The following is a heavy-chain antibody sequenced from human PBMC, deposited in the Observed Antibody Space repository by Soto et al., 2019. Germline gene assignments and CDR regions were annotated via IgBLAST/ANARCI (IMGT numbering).Heavy chain of an antibody. CDR1: GGSISNYY. CDR2: MYYSGST. CDR3: ARAGTATLSDY. J-gene: IGHJ4*02. V-gene: IGHV4-59*01. Sequence: SETLSLTCTVSGGSISNYYCSWIRQPPGKGLEWIGYMYYSGSTNYNPSLKSRVTISIDTSKNQFSLKLSSVTAADTAVYYCARAGTATLSDYWGQRTLVTVSS. D-gene: IGHD2-15*01.